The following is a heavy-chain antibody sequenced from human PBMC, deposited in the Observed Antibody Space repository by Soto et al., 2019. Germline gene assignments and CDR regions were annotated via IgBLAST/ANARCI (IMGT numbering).Heavy chain of an antibody. J-gene: IGHJ5*02. V-gene: IGHV4-30-2*01. CDR3: ASAVAPYLGTWFDP. Sequence: QLQLQESGSGLVKPSQTLSLTCAVSGGSISSGNSYSWSWIRQPPGKGLEWIGSISHTGSTSYNPSLKGRVTMSVDKSKNQCTLKLSSVTAADMAVYYLASAVAPYLGTWFDPWGQGTLVIVSS. CDR1: GGSISSGNSYS. D-gene: IGHD3-16*01. CDR2: ISHTGST.